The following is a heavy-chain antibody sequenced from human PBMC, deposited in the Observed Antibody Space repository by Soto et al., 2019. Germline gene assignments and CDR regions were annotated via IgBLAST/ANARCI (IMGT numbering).Heavy chain of an antibody. J-gene: IGHJ2*01. Sequence: QVQLVESGGGVVQPGRSLRLSCAASGFTFRNYGMHWDRQAPGKGLEWVALIWYDGSNTFYTDSVKGRFTISRDNSKSTLHLQMNSLRAEDTAVYYCTRDVSSRYFDLWGRGSLVTVSS. CDR1: GFTFRNYG. CDR2: IWYDGSNT. CDR3: TRDVSSRYFDL. V-gene: IGHV3-33*01.